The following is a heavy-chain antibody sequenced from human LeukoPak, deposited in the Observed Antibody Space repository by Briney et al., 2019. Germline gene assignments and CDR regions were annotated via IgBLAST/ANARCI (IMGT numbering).Heavy chain of an antibody. V-gene: IGHV3-30-3*01. CDR3: ARDRAAMDYAFDI. CDR1: GFTFSSYA. D-gene: IGHD5-18*01. J-gene: IGHJ3*02. Sequence: PGRSLRLSCAASGFTFSSYAMHWVRQAPGKGLEWVAVISYDGSNKYYADSVKGRFTISRDNSKNTLYLQMNSLRAEDTAVYYCARDRAAMDYAFDIWGQGTTVTVSS. CDR2: ISYDGSNK.